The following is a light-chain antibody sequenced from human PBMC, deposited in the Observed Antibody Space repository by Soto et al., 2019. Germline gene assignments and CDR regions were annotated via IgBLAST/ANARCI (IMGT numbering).Light chain of an antibody. CDR2: AAS. Sequence: EIVLTQSPGTLSLSPGERATLSCRASQSINNRYLAWYQQKPGQAPRLLIYAASSRATGIPDRFSGSGSGIDFPLTIGRLEPEDFAVYYCQQFGSSPGFTFGPGTKVDIK. V-gene: IGKV3-20*01. J-gene: IGKJ3*01. CDR1: QSINNRY. CDR3: QQFGSSPGFT.